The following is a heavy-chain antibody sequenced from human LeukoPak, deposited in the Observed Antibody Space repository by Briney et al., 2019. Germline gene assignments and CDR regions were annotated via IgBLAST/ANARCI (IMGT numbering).Heavy chain of an antibody. CDR2: IYYSGST. J-gene: IGHJ4*02. Sequence: SETLSLTCTVSGGSMTSYYGSWIRQPPGKGLEWIGYIYYSGSTKYNPSLKSRVTISVDTSKNQFSLKLNSMTTADTAVYYCARGGFQSDYWGQGTLVTVSS. CDR3: ARGGFQSDY. V-gene: IGHV4-59*01. D-gene: IGHD2-21*01. CDR1: GGSMTSYY.